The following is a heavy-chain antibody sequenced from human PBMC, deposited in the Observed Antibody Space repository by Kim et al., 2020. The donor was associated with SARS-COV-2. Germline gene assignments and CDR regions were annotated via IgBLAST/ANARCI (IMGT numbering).Heavy chain of an antibody. J-gene: IGHJ4*02. CDR1: GGSISSSSYY. D-gene: IGHD3-10*01. Sequence: ETLSLTCIVSGGSISSSSYYWGWIRQPPGKGLEWIGSIYYSGSTYYNPSLKSRVTISVDTSKNQFSLKLSSVTAADTAVYYCASRVWFGEYDGDYWGQGTLVTVSS. CDR3: ASRVWFGEYDGDY. CDR2: IYYSGST. V-gene: IGHV4-39*01.